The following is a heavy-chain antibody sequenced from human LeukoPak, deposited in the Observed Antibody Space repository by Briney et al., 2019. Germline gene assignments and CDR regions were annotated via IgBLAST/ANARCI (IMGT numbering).Heavy chain of an antibody. CDR2: INPNDGTT. V-gene: IGHV1-2*02. D-gene: IGHD4-11*01. Sequence: GASVKVSCKASGYRFTDYYVHWVRQAPGRGLEWMAWINPNDGTTNYAQKFQGRVTMITDTSISTAYMELSNLRSDDTAVYYCARTSDYYNYYFDYWGQGTLVTVSS. CDR3: ARTSDYYNYYFDY. CDR1: GYRFTDYY. J-gene: IGHJ4*02.